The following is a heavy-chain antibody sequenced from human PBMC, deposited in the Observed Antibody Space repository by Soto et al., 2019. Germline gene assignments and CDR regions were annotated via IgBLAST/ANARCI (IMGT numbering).Heavy chain of an antibody. J-gene: IGHJ6*02. Sequence: GASVKVSCKASGYTFTSYGISWVRQAPGQGLEGMGWISAYNGNTNYAQKLQGRVTMTTDTSTSTAYMELRSLRSDDTAVYYCARDLPIQLVRNYYGMDVWGQGTTVTVSS. CDR1: GYTFTSYG. CDR3: ARDLPIQLVRNYYGMDV. D-gene: IGHD5-18*01. V-gene: IGHV1-18*04. CDR2: ISAYNGNT.